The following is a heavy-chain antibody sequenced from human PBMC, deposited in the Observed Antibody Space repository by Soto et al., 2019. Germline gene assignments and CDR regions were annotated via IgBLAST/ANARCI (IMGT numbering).Heavy chain of an antibody. Sequence: QVQLVQSGAEVKKPGASVKVSCKASGYIFTSYDINWVRKATGQGLEGVGWMNPKSGNTGYAQKIEGRLTMARTTPTSTAYMELGSLRYEDTAVYYCARAPEYSSTWDFYYSYMDVWGNGTTVAVS. J-gene: IGHJ6*03. CDR2: MNPKSGNT. D-gene: IGHD6-13*01. V-gene: IGHV1-8*01. CDR1: GYIFTSYD. CDR3: ARAPEYSSTWDFYYSYMDV.